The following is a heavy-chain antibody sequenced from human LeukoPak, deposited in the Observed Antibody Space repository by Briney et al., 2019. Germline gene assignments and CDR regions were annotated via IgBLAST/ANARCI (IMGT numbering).Heavy chain of an antibody. J-gene: IGHJ3*02. CDR1: GFIVSSYE. V-gene: IGHV3-48*03. CDR3: ARFSSTWYVALDM. Sequence: GGSLRLSCAASGFIVSSYETGWVRQAPGKGLEWLSYINSGGTVYYADSVKGRFTFSRDNAKNSLYLHMNSLRAEDTALYYCARFSSTWYVALDMWGQGTMVTVSS. CDR2: INSGGTV. D-gene: IGHD6-13*01.